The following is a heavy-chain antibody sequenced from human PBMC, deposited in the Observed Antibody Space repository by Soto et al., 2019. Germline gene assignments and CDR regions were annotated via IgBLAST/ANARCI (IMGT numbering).Heavy chain of an antibody. Sequence: SETLSLTCTVSGGSISSYYWSWIRQPPGKGLEWIGYIYYSGSTNYNPSLKSRVTISVDTSKNQFSLKLSSVTAADTAVYCCARSSYYYDSSGLDYWGQGTLVTVSS. CDR1: GGSISSYY. CDR3: ARSSYYYDSSGLDY. CDR2: IYYSGST. J-gene: IGHJ4*02. V-gene: IGHV4-59*01. D-gene: IGHD3-22*01.